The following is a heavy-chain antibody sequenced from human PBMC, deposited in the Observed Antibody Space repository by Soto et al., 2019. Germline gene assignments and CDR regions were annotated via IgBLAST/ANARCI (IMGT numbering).Heavy chain of an antibody. CDR3: ASSYCSSTRCYRGYKWFEP. Sequence: SVKWSYNSCEGPLSSYAIRFDRKAPPQGLAWMGGMIPMFGTANYAQKFQGRVTMTADESTSTAYMELSRLRSEDTAVYYCASSYCSSTRCYRGYKWFEPWGQGTMVTVSS. J-gene: IGHJ5*02. V-gene: IGHV1-69*13. D-gene: IGHD2-2*02. CDR2: MIPMFGTA. CDR1: EGPLSSYA.